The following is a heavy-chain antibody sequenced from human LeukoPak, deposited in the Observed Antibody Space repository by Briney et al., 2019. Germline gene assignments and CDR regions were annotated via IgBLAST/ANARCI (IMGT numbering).Heavy chain of an antibody. CDR2: IYYSGST. V-gene: IGHV4-39*07. CDR3: ARGSDIQLWLNY. CDR1: GGSINSGDYY. D-gene: IGHD5-18*01. J-gene: IGHJ4*02. Sequence: SETLSLTRTVSGGSINSGDYYWVWIRQPPGKGLEWIGSIYYSGSTSYNPSLKSRVTISVDTSKNQFSLKLSSVTAADTAVYYCARGSDIQLWLNYWGQGTLVTVSS.